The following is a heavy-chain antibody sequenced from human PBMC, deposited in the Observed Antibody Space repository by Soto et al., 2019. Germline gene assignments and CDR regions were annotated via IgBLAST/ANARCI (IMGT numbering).Heavy chain of an antibody. Sequence: GGSLRLSCAVSGFSLSYFGMHWVRQAPGKGLEWVAVIWYDASKQFYAASVEGRFTISRDNSKAILYLQMNSLRAEDTAVYYCAAWAEGATEVHWGQGTLVTVT. V-gene: IGHV3-33*08. CDR3: AAWAEGATEVH. J-gene: IGHJ4*02. D-gene: IGHD2-15*01. CDR2: IWYDASKQ. CDR1: GFSLSYFG.